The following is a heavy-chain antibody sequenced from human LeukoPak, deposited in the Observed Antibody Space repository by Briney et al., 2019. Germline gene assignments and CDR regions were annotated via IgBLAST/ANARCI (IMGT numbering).Heavy chain of an antibody. V-gene: IGHV3-21*01. D-gene: IGHD2-2*01. CDR3: ASHPDPSYCSSTSCYAQIDY. CDR1: GFTFSSYA. CDR2: ISSSSSYI. J-gene: IGHJ4*02. Sequence: GGSLRLSCAASGFTFSSYAMHWVRQAPGKGLEWVSSISSSSSYIYYADSVKGRFTISRDNAKNSLYLQMNSLRAEDTAVYYCASHPDPSYCSSTSCYAQIDYWGQGTLVTVSS.